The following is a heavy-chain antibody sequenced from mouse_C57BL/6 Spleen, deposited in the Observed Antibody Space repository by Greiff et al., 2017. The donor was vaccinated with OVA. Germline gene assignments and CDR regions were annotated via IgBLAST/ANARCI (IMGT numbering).Heavy chain of an antibody. CDR3: ARDNYGTRYAMDY. D-gene: IGHD1-1*02. J-gene: IGHJ4*01. CDR1: GFTFSSYA. CDR2: ISDGGSYT. Sequence: EVMLVESGGGLVKPGGSLKLSCAASGFTFSSYAMSWVRQTPEKRLEWVATISDGGSYTYYPDNVKGRFTISRDNAKNNLYLQMSHLKSEDTAMYYCARDNYGTRYAMDYWGQGTSVTVSS. V-gene: IGHV5-4*01.